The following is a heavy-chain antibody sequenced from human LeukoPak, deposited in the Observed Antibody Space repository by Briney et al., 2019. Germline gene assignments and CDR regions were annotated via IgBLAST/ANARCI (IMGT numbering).Heavy chain of an antibody. CDR3: ARAVITFGGVVAKGFDC. CDR1: GGSISSSSYY. D-gene: IGHD3-16*02. Sequence: PSETLSLTCTVSGGSISSSSYYWGWIRQPPGKGLEWIGSIYYSGSTYYNPSLKSRVTISVDTSKNQFSLNLSSVTAADTAVYYCARAVITFGGVVAKGFDCWGQGTLVTVSS. J-gene: IGHJ4*02. V-gene: IGHV4-39*07. CDR2: IYYSGST.